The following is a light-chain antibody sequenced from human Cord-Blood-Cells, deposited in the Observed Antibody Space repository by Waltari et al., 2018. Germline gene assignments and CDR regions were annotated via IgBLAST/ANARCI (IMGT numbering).Light chain of an antibody. V-gene: IGKV1-16*02. J-gene: IGKJ5*01. Sequence: IQMTQSPPSLPASVGDRVAITCRPHQGISNYLAWYQQKPRKAPNSMIYAASRLQSGAPTKFSGSGSGKDFTLNSSRLQAEDFATYCCQQNNSYPSTFGQGTRVEIK. CDR3: QQNNSYPST. CDR1: QGISNY. CDR2: AAS.